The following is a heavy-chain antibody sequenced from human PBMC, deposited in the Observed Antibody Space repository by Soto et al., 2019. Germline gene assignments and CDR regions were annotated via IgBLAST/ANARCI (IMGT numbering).Heavy chain of an antibody. CDR2: ISYDGSNK. J-gene: IGHJ4*02. D-gene: IGHD6-19*01. V-gene: IGHV3-30*03. Sequence: PGGSMRLSCAASGFTFSIYGMHWVRQAPGKGLEWVAVISYDGSNKYYADSVKGRFTISRDNSKNTLYLQMNSLRAEDTAVYYCARENSGCLTSWGQGTLVTVSS. CDR1: GFTFSIYG. CDR3: ARENSGCLTS.